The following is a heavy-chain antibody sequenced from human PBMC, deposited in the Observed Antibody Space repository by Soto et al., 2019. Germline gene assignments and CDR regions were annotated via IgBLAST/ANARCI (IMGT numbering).Heavy chain of an antibody. Sequence: EVQLVESGGGLVKPGGSLRLSCAASGFTFSSYSMNWVRQAPGKGLEWVSSISSSSSYIYYADSVKGRFTISRDNAKNSLYLQMNRLRAEATAVYYCARGRGAAGTDSVQYYGMDVWGQGTTVTVSS. D-gene: IGHD6-13*01. J-gene: IGHJ6*02. V-gene: IGHV3-21*01. CDR1: GFTFSSYS. CDR2: ISSSSSYI. CDR3: ARGRGAAGTDSVQYYGMDV.